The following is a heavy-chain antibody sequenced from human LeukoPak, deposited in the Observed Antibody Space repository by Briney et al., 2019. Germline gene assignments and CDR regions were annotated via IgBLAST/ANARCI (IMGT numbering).Heavy chain of an antibody. CDR1: GASISNTDYY. D-gene: IGHD3-16*01. CDR3: ASYDKRGPGVDV. Sequence: SETLSLTCTVSGASISNTDYYWVWSRQGRGKGGQWFGSMYYSGRTYYNPSLQSRVTLSVDPSHNPFSLRLSSVTAADPAVYYCASYDKRGPGVDVWGKGTTVSVSA. CDR2: MYYSGRT. J-gene: IGHJ6*04. V-gene: IGHV4-39*01.